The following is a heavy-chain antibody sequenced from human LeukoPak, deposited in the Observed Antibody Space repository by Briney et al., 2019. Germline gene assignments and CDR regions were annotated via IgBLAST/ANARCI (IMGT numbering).Heavy chain of an antibody. D-gene: IGHD4-11*01. V-gene: IGHV3-21*01. J-gene: IGHJ3*02. CDR3: ARDEDYTDAFDI. CDR1: GFTFSSYS. CDR2: ISSSSSYI. Sequence: GGSLRLSCAASGFTFSSYSMNWVRQAPGKGLEWVSSISSSSSYIYYADSVKGRFTISRDNAKNSLYLQMNSLRAEDTAVYYCARDEDYTDAFDIWGQGTMVTVSS.